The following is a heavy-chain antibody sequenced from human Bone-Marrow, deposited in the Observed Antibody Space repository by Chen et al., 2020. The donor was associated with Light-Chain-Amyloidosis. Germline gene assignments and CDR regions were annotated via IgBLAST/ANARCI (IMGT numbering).Heavy chain of an antibody. D-gene: IGHD5-12*01. CDR1: GYTFTSYY. CDR2: INPSGGST. V-gene: IGHV1-46*01. Sequence: QVQLVQSGAEVKKPGASVKVSCQASGYTFTSYYMHWVRQAPGQGLEWMGIINPSGGSTSYAQKFQGRVTMTRDTSTSTVYMELSSLRSEDTAVYYCARGGGSTIRRGGPDYWGQGTLVTVSS. CDR3: ARGGGSTIRRGGPDY. J-gene: IGHJ4*02.